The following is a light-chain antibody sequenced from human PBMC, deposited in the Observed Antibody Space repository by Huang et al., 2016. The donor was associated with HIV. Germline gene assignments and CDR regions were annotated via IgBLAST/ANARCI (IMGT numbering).Light chain of an antibody. CDR1: QDISNY. CDR3: QKYNSAPYT. Sequence: GDRVTITSPASQDISNYLAWYQQKPGTAPKLLISAASTLQSGVPSRFSSSGSGTDFNLTIGSLQPEDVATYYCQKYNSAPYTFGQGTKLEIK. J-gene: IGKJ2*01. V-gene: IGKV1-27*01. CDR2: AAS.